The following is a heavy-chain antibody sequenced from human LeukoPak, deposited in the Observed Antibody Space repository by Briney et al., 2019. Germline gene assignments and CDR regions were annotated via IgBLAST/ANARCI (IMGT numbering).Heavy chain of an antibody. D-gene: IGHD5-24*01. CDR1: GVSISSSNSY. CDR2: IYYTGNT. J-gene: IGHJ4*02. V-gene: IGHV4-39*01. CDR3: ARLLGQEMATIPYNYFDY. Sequence: SETLSLTCTVSGVSISSSNSYWGWIRQPPGKGLEWIGSIYYTGNTYYNASLKSRVTISIDTSKNQFSLNLSSVTAADTAVYYCARLLGQEMATIPYNYFDYWGQGTLVTVSS.